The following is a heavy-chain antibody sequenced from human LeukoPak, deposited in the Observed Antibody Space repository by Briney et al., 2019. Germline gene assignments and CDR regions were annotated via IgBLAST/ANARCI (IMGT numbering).Heavy chain of an antibody. CDR1: GYTFTSYY. Sequence: ASVKVSCKASGYTFTSYYMHWVRQAPGQGLDWMGIINPSGGSTSYAQKFQGRVTMTRDTSTSTVYMELSSLRSDDTAVYYCARLGALEGEDIVVVPAAKGSHYYMDVWGKGTTVTVSS. V-gene: IGHV1-46*01. CDR2: INPSGGST. CDR3: ARLGALEGEDIVVVPAAKGSHYYMDV. D-gene: IGHD2-2*01. J-gene: IGHJ6*03.